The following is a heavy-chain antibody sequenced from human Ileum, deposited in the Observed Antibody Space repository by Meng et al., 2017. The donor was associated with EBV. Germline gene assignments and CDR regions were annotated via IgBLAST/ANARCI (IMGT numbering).Heavy chain of an antibody. CDR1: GYTFTSYA. CDR3: ARGGPYPDSSGFHWYFDL. CDR2: INTNTGNP. D-gene: IGHD3-22*01. Sequence: QVQLVQSGSELKQPGASAKVSCRPSGYTFTSYAINWVRQAPGQGLEWMGWINTNTGNPTYAQGFTGRFVFSLDTSVSTAYLQISSLKAEDTAVYYCARGGPYPDSSGFHWYFDLWGRGTLVTVSS. J-gene: IGHJ2*01. V-gene: IGHV7-4-1*02.